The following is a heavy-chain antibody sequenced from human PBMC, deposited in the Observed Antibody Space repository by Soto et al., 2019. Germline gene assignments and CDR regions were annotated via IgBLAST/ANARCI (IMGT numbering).Heavy chain of an antibody. J-gene: IGHJ4*02. CDR2: IYYSGST. V-gene: IGHV4-39*01. D-gene: IGHD3-10*01. Sequence: QLQLQVSGPGLVKPSETLSLTCTVSGGSISSSSYYWGWIRQPPGKGLEWIGSIYYSGSTYYNPSLKSRVTISVDTSKNQFSLKLSSVTAADTAVYYCAMSSPFGESDYWGQGTLVTVSS. CDR1: GGSISSSSYY. CDR3: AMSSPFGESDY.